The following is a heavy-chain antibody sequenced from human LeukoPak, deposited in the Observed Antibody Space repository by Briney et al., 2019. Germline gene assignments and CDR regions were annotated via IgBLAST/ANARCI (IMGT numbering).Heavy chain of an antibody. D-gene: IGHD3-9*01. V-gene: IGHV3-33*01. Sequence: GGSLRLSCAASGFTFSSYGMHWVRQAPGKGLHWVAVIWYDGSNKYYADSVQGRFTISRDNSKHTLYLQMNSLRAEDTAVYYCARGLYDILTGPPRWFDPWGQGTLVTVSS. J-gene: IGHJ5*02. CDR1: GFTFSSYG. CDR2: IWYDGSNK. CDR3: ARGLYDILTGPPRWFDP.